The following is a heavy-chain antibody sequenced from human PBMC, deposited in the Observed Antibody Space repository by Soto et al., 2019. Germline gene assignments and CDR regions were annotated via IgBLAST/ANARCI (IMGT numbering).Heavy chain of an antibody. CDR1: GGSISSYY. J-gene: IGHJ4*02. Sequence: QVQLQESGPGLVKPSETLSLTCTVSGGSISSYYRSWIRQPPGKGLEWIGYIYYSGSTNYNPSLKSRVTISVDTSKNQFSLKLSSVTAADTAVYYCAGGEGSGSYYLFDYWGQGTLVTVSS. V-gene: IGHV4-59*01. CDR3: AGGEGSGSYYLFDY. D-gene: IGHD3-10*01. CDR2: IYYSGST.